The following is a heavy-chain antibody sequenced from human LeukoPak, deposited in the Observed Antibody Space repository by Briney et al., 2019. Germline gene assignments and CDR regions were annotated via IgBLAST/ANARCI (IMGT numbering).Heavy chain of an antibody. CDR1: GGSLSSGGYY. D-gene: IGHD6-13*01. Sequence: SQTLRLTSTVSGGSLSSGGYYWSCSSQHPGKGLEWIVYIKYSGSTYYNPSLKSRSTISVDTSKNQFSLKLSSVTAADTAVYYCARRIATAGKKDEVNWFDPWGQGTLVTVSS. J-gene: IGHJ5*02. CDR2: IKYSGST. CDR3: ARRIATAGKKDEVNWFDP. V-gene: IGHV4-31*03.